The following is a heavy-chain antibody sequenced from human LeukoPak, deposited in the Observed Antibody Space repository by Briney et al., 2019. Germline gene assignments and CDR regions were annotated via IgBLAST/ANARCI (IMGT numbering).Heavy chain of an antibody. CDR1: GFTFSTYN. V-gene: IGHV3-48*01. CDR3: ARIDAFDI. CDR2: ISSSSSSI. Sequence: PGGSLRLSCAASGFTFSTYNMNWVRQAPGKGLEWVSYISSSSSSIYYADSVMGRFTISRDNAKNSLYLQMNSLRAEDTAVYYCARIDAFDIWGQGTMVTVSS. J-gene: IGHJ3*02.